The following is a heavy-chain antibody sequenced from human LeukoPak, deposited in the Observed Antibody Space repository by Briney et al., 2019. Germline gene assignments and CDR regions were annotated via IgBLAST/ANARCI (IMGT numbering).Heavy chain of an antibody. V-gene: IGHV4-39*01. CDR2: IYYGGST. Sequence: SETLSLTSTVSGGSISSSSYYWGWIRQPPGKGLEWIGSIYYGGSTYNNPSLKSRVTTSVDTSKNQFSLKLSSVTAADTAVYYCARQRYCSSTSCSYGDWFDPWGQGTLVTVSS. J-gene: IGHJ5*02. CDR1: GGSISSSSYY. CDR3: ARQRYCSSTSCSYGDWFDP. D-gene: IGHD2-2*01.